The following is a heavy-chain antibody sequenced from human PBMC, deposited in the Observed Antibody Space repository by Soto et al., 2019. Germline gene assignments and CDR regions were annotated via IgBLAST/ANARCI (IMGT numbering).Heavy chain of an antibody. J-gene: IGHJ3*02. CDR1: GGTFSSYA. D-gene: IGHD6-19*01. Sequence: SVKVSCKASGGTFSSYAISWVRQAPGQGLEWMGGIIPIFGTANYAQKFQGRVTITADESTSTAYMELSSLRSEDTAVYYCARYYSQWLVPHAFDIWGQWTMVTVSS. CDR2: IIPIFGTA. V-gene: IGHV1-69*13. CDR3: ARYYSQWLVPHAFDI.